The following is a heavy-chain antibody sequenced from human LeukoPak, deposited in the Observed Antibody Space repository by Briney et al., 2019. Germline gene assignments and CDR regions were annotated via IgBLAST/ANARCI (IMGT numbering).Heavy chain of an antibody. V-gene: IGHV4-4*02. CDR3: ARDGQSLRTMHPNCFAP. Sequence: SGTLSLTCAVSGGSISSSNWWSWVRRPPGKGLEWIGEIYHSGSTNSTPSLKSRVTISVDKSKNQFSLKLSSVTAADTAVYYCARDGQSLRTMHPNCFAPWGQGTLVTVSS. D-gene: IGHD1-1*01. CDR2: IYHSGST. J-gene: IGHJ5*02. CDR1: GGSISSSNW.